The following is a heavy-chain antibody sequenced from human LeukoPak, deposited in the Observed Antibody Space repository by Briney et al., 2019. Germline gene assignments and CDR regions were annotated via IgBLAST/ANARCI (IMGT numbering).Heavy chain of an antibody. D-gene: IGHD1-14*01. CDR2: IHDDGIVT. J-gene: IGHJ4*02. CDR3: ARETTGESDY. Sequence: GGSLRLSCAASGFTFSSYWMSWFRQTPEKGLEWVANIHDDGIVTHYVDSVKGRFTISRDNARNSVNLQLNSLRVEDTALYYCARETTGESDYWGQGTLVTVSS. CDR1: GFTFSSYW. V-gene: IGHV3-7*01.